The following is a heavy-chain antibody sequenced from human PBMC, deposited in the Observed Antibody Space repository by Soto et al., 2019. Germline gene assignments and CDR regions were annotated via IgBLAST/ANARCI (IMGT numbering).Heavy chain of an antibody. CDR1: GYSLPTHT. J-gene: IGHJ4*02. CDR3: ARAYGNYDWGPNDY. D-gene: IGHD1-7*01. CDR2: INAANGHT. V-gene: IGHV1-3*01. Sequence: QVLLVQSGAEVKKPGASERISCKASGYSLPTHTIHWVRQAPGQRLEWMGWINAANGHTKYSQNFQGRVTISSDTSASTVYMKLTGLSSDDTAIYYCARAYGNYDWGPNDYWGPGTLVTVSS.